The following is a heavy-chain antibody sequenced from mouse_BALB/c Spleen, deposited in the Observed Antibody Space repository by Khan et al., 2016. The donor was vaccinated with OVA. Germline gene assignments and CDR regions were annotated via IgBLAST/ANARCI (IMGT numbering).Heavy chain of an antibody. Sequence: QVQLQQSGPGLVAPSQSLSITCTVSGFSLTSYGVHWVRQPPGQGLEWLGVICAGGSTNYNSALMSRLSTSKDNSKRQVIRKMNRLQTDDTAMYYCARLVDLWGQGTTVTVS. CDR3: ARLVDL. CDR2: ICAGGST. CDR1: GFSLTSYG. J-gene: IGHJ2*01. V-gene: IGHV2-9*02. D-gene: IGHD1-3*01.